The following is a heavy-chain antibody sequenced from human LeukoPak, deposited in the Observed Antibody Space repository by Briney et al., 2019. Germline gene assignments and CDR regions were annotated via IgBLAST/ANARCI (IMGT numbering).Heavy chain of an antibody. J-gene: IGHJ4*02. D-gene: IGHD5-12*01. Sequence: PGGSLRLSCAASGFTFSSYAMHWVRQAPGKGLEWVAVISYDGSNKYYADSVKGRFTISRDNSKNTLYLQMNSLRAEDTAVYYCARDPLYSGYESDWGQGTLVTVSS. V-gene: IGHV3-30-3*01. CDR3: ARDPLYSGYESD. CDR2: ISYDGSNK. CDR1: GFTFSSYA.